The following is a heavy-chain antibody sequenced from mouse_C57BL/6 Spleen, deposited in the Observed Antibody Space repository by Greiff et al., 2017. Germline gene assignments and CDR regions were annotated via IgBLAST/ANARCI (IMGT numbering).Heavy chain of an antibody. CDR3: ARDYGNYFDY. CDR1: GFTFSDYG. CDR2: ISSGSSTI. V-gene: IGHV5-17*01. Sequence: EVQLVESGGGLVKPGGSLKLSCAASGFTFSDYGMHWVRQAPEKGLEWVAYISSGSSTIYYADTVKGRFTISRDNAKNTLFLQMTSLRAEDTAMYYCARDYGNYFDYWGQGTTLTVSS. J-gene: IGHJ2*01. D-gene: IGHD2-1*01.